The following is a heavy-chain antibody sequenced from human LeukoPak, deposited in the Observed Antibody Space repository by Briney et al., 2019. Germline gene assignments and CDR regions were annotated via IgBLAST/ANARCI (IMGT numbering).Heavy chain of an antibody. D-gene: IGHD4-17*01. CDR2: IYSSGST. J-gene: IGHJ6*03. CDR1: GGSFSGYY. V-gene: IGHV4-59*10. CDR3: ARVRGDYGEDYYYYFMDV. Sequence: PSETLSLTCAVYGGSFSGYYWSWIRQPAGKGLEWIGRIYSSGSTNYNPSLKSRVTISVDMSKTEFSLKLSSVTAADTAVYYCARVRGDYGEDYYYYFMDVWGKGTTVTISS.